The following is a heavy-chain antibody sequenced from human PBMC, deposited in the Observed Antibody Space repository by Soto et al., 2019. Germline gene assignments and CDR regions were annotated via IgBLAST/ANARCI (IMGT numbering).Heavy chain of an antibody. D-gene: IGHD3-22*01. CDR1: GYTFTGYY. J-gene: IGHJ4*02. V-gene: IGHV1-2*02. CDR2: INPNSGGT. CDR3: ARDGFSLDIPYYYDSSGYSHLDY. Sequence: GASVKVSCKASGYTFTGYYMHWVRQAPGQGLEWMGWINPNSGGTNYAQKFQGRVTMTRDTSISTAYMELSRLRSDDTAVYYCARDGFSLDIPYYYDSSGYSHLDYWGQGTLVTVSS.